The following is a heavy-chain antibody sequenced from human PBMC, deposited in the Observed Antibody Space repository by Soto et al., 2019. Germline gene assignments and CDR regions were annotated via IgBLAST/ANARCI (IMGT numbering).Heavy chain of an antibody. J-gene: IGHJ4*02. Sequence: ASVKVSCKVSGYTLTELSMHWVRQAPGKGLEWMGGFDPEDGETIYAQKFQGRVTMTEDTSTDTAYMELSSLRSEDTAVYYCAVRIQLWLHFDYWGQGTLVTVSS. CDR3: AVRIQLWLHFDY. V-gene: IGHV1-24*01. D-gene: IGHD5-18*01. CDR1: GYTLTELS. CDR2: FDPEDGET.